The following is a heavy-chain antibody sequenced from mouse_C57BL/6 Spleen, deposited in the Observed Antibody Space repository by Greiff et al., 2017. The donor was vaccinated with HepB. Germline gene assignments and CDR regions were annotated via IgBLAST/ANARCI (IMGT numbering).Heavy chain of an antibody. CDR1: GYAFSSYW. V-gene: IGHV1-80*01. Sequence: QVQLKQSGAELVKPGASVKISCKASGYAFSSYWMNWVKQRPGKGLEWIGQIYPGDGDTNYNGKFKGKATLTADKSSSTAYMQLSSLTSEDSAVYFCARSHITTLYLYYFDYWGQGTTLTVSS. D-gene: IGHD2-4*01. J-gene: IGHJ2*01. CDR2: IYPGDGDT. CDR3: ARSHITTLYLYYFDY.